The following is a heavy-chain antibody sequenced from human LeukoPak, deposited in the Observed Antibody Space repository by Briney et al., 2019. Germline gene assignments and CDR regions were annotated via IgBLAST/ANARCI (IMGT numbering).Heavy chain of an antibody. D-gene: IGHD2-2*01. CDR3: ARRDYCSSTSCYGYFDY. J-gene: IGHJ4*02. V-gene: IGHV5-51*01. CDR2: IYPGDSDT. CDR1: GYSCTSYW. Sequence: GESLKISCKGSGYSCTSYWIGWVRQMPGKGLEWMGIIYPGDSDTRYSPSFQGQVTISADKSISTAYLQWSSLKASDTAMYYCARRDYCSSTSCYGYFDYWGQETLVTVSS.